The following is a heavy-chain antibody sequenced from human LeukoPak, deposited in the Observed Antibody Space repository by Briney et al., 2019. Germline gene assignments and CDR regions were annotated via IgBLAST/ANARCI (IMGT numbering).Heavy chain of an antibody. V-gene: IGHV3-21*01. CDR1: GFTFSSYS. D-gene: IGHD6-19*01. J-gene: IGHJ2*01. Sequence: PGGSLRLSCAASGFTFSSYSMNWVRQAPGKGLEWVSSISSSSYIYYADSVKGRFTISRDNAKNSLYLQMNSLRAEDTAVYYCARDAQWWYFDLWGRGTLVTVSS. CDR3: ARDAQWWYFDL. CDR2: ISSSSYI.